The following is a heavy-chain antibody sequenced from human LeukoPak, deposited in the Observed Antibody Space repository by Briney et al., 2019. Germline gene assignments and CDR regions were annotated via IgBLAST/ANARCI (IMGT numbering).Heavy chain of an antibody. J-gene: IGHJ6*03. CDR1: GGSISSSSYY. Sequence: SETLSLTCTVSGGSISSSSYYWGWIRQPPGKGLEWLGCIYYSGSSYYNPSLKSRVTTSVDTSKNQFSLKLSSVTAADTAVYYCARAAGRGGSRHYYYYMDVWGKGTTVTVSS. V-gene: IGHV4-39*07. CDR3: ARAAGRGGSRHYYYYMDV. CDR2: IYYSGSS. D-gene: IGHD2-15*01.